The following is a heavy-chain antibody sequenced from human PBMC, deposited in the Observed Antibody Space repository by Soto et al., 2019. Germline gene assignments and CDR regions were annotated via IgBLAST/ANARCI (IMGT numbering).Heavy chain of an antibody. V-gene: IGHV3-48*01. CDR1: GFAFRNYV. CDR3: ASSLVQWRVYHGGMDV. D-gene: IGHD6-19*01. J-gene: IGHJ6*02. Sequence: EVQLEESGGGLVQPGGSLRLSCAASGFAFRNYVMNWVRQAPGKGLEWVSYIGATGDPKYYADSVKGRFTISRDDAKNSLYLQMNSLRVEDTAVYYCASSLVQWRVYHGGMDVWGQGTTVTVSS. CDR2: IGATGDPK.